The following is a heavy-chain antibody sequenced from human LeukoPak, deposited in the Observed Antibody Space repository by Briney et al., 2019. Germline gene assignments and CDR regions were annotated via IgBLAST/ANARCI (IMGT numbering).Heavy chain of an antibody. Sequence: GESLKISCKGSGYSFTSYWIAWVRQMPGKGLEWMGIIYPGDSDTRYSPSFQGQVTISADKSISTAYLQWSSLKASDTAVYYCSRHMEGEGEGFSIWGQGTMVIVSS. V-gene: IGHV5-51*01. CDR1: GYSFTSYW. D-gene: IGHD1-26*01. CDR2: IYPGDSDT. J-gene: IGHJ3*02. CDR3: SRHMEGEGEGFSI.